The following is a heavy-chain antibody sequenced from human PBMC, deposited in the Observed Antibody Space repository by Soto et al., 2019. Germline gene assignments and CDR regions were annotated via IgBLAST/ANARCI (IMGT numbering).Heavy chain of an antibody. Sequence: PGGSLRLSCAASGFTFSSYAMSWVRQAPGKGLEWVSAISGSGGSTYYADSVKGRFTVSTDRTNNTLYLQMNSLRADDTAVYFCARPPLYSNGGYFDSWGQGTLVTVSS. CDR3: ARPPLYSNGGYFDS. V-gene: IGHV3-23*01. CDR2: ISGSGGST. CDR1: GFTFSSYA. D-gene: IGHD6-19*01. J-gene: IGHJ4*02.